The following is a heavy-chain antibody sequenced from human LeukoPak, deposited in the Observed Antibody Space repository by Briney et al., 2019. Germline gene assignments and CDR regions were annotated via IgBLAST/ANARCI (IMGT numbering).Heavy chain of an antibody. CDR3: ASIPGGGDWIATDI. CDR1: GGSISSGDPY. D-gene: IGHD2-21*01. V-gene: IGHV4-30-4*01. Sequence: PSETLSLTCTVSGGSISSGDPYWSWIRQPPGKGLEWIGYIDYSGSTYYNPSLKSRVTVSVDTSKNQLSLKLSSVTAADTAVYYCASIPGGGDWIATDIWGQGAKVTVSS. J-gene: IGHJ3*02. CDR2: IDYSGST.